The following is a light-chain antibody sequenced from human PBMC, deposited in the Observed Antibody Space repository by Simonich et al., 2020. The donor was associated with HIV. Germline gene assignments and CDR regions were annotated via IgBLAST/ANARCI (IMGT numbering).Light chain of an antibody. J-gene: IGLJ1*01. V-gene: IGLV2-23*01. CDR3: CSYSGSRTYV. CDR2: EGD. CDR1: SIDIGSYRF. Sequence: QSALTQPASVSGSPGQSITISCTGTSIDIGSYRFVSWYQQHPGKAPKLIIYEGDTRPSGVSNRVSGSKSGNTASLTISGLQAEDEADYYCCSYSGSRTYVFGTGTKVTVL.